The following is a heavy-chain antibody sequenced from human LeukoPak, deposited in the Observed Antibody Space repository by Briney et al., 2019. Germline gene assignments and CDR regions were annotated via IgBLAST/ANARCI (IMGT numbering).Heavy chain of an antibody. J-gene: IGHJ4*02. V-gene: IGHV3-53*01. D-gene: IGHD4-17*01. CDR2: IFPNGNT. CDR1: GFAVSDNY. Sequence: GGSLRLSCALSGFAVSDNYLSWVRQAPGKGLERVSVIFPNGNTYSADFVQGRFSISRDKSTNTLFLDMSSLRTDDTAIYFCARANPVYGDFDYWGQGTLVSVSS. CDR3: ARANPVYGDFDY.